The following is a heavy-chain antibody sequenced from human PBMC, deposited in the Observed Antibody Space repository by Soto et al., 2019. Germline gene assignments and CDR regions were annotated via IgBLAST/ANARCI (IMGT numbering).Heavy chain of an antibody. V-gene: IGHV1-24*01. CDR3: ATSQSTYGDPDY. CDR1: GYTLTELS. D-gene: IGHD4-17*01. CDR2: FDPEDGET. J-gene: IGHJ4*02. Sequence: ASVKDSCKVSGYTLTELSMHWVRQAPGKGLEWMGGFDPEDGETIYAQKFQGRVTMTEDTSTDTAYMELSSLRSEDTAVYYCATSQSTYGDPDYWGQGTLVTVSS.